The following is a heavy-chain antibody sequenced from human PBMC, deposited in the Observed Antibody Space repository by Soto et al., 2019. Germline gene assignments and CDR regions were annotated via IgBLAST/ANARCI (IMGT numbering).Heavy chain of an antibody. CDR2: IYYSGST. Sequence: PSETLSLTCTVSGGSISSGGYYWSWIRQHPGKGLEWIGYIYYSGSTYYNPSLRSRVTISVDTSKNQFSLKLSSVTAADTAVYYCAREKIRSSTVDPWGQGNLVTVSS. D-gene: IGHD2-2*01. CDR3: AREKIRSSTVDP. CDR1: GGSISSGGYY. J-gene: IGHJ5*02. V-gene: IGHV4-31*03.